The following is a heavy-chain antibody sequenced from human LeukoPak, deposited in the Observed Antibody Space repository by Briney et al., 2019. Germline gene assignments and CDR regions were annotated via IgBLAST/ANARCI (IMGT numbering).Heavy chain of an antibody. Sequence: GGSLRLSCAASGFTFSSYAMHWVRQAPGKGLEWVAVISYDGSNKYYADSVKGRFTISRDNSKNTLYLQMNSLRAEDTAVYYCARASYGDNYFDHWGQGTLVTVSS. CDR2: ISYDGSNK. CDR1: GFTFSSYA. V-gene: IGHV3-30-3*01. J-gene: IGHJ4*02. CDR3: ARASYGDNYFDH. D-gene: IGHD4-17*01.